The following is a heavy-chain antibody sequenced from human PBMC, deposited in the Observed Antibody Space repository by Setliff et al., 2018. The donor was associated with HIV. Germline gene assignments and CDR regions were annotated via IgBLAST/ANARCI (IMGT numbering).Heavy chain of an antibody. CDR1: GYSISRGYY. CDR2: IYHSGST. J-gene: IGHJ6*03. V-gene: IGHV4-38-2*02. CDR3: AREHSGTYPDFSFYMDV. D-gene: IGHD1-26*01. Sequence: PSETLSLTCAVSGYSISRGYYWGWIRQPPGKGLEWSGNIYHSGSTFYNPSLKSPVTTSVYTSKNQFSLKLMSVTAADTAVYYCAREHSGTYPDFSFYMDVWGKGTTVTVSS.